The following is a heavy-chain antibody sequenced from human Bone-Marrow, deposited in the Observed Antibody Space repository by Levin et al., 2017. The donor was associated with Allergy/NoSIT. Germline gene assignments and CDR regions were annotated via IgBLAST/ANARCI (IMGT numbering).Heavy chain of an antibody. CDR2: ISGSGGST. J-gene: IGHJ4*02. V-gene: IGHV3-23*01. CDR1: GFTFSSYA. Sequence: GGSLRLSCAASGFTFSSYAMSWVRQAPGKGLEWVSAISGSGGSTYYADSVKGRFTISRDNSKNTLYLQMNSLRAEDTAVYYCAKGGTIVVVPTAIRGGAGVHFDYWGQGTLVTVSS. D-gene: IGHD2-2*02. CDR3: AKGGTIVVVPTAIRGGAGVHFDY.